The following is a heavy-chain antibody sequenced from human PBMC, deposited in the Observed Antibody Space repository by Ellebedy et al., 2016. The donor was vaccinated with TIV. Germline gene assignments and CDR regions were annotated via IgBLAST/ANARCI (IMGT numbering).Heavy chain of an antibody. J-gene: IGHJ4*02. D-gene: IGHD5-24*01. CDR2: IIPLFGTT. Sequence: AASVKVSCKASGGTFSSHAITWVRQAPGQGLKWMGEIIPLFGTTNYAQEFQGRVTITADESTSTSYMELRSLTSDDTAVYYCARVEMSSLVHFDYWGQGTLVSVSS. CDR1: GGTFSSHA. V-gene: IGHV1-69*13. CDR3: ARVEMSSLVHFDY.